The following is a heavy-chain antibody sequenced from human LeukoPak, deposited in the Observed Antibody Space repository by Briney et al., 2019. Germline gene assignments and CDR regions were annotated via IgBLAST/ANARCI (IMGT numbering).Heavy chain of an antibody. CDR1: GGSFSGYY. V-gene: IGHV4-34*01. CDR3: ARGRVTTRICWFDP. J-gene: IGHJ5*02. CDR2: INHNGST. Sequence: SETLSLTCAVYGGSFSGYYWSWIRQPPGKGLEWIGEINHNGSTNYNPSLKSRVTISVDTSKNQFSLKLSSVTAADTAVYYCARGRVTTRICWFDPWGQGTLVTVSS. D-gene: IGHD4-17*01.